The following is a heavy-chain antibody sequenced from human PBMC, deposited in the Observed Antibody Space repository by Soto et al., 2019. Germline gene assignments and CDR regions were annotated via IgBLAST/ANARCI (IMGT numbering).Heavy chain of an antibody. CDR3: ARDDPSGYSYGFYYYYYGMDV. V-gene: IGHV1-69*13. Sequence: SVKVSCKASGGTFSSYAISWVRQAPGQGLEWMGGIIPIFGTANYAQKFQGRVTITADESTSTAYMELSSLRSEDTAVYYCARDDPSGYSYGFYYYYYGMDVWGQGTTVTVSS. D-gene: IGHD5-18*01. CDR2: IIPIFGTA. J-gene: IGHJ6*02. CDR1: GGTFSSYA.